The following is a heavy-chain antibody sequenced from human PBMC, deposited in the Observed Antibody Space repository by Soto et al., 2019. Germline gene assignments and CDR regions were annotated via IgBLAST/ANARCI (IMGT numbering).Heavy chain of an antibody. D-gene: IGHD2-15*01. Sequence: GGSLILSCAASGFTFSSYSMSWVRQAPGKGLEWVSAISGSGGSTYYADSVKGRFTISRDNSKNTLYLQMNSLRAEDTAVYYCAKDNIVVVVAATYFDYWGQGTLVTVSS. CDR1: GFTFSSYS. CDR2: ISGSGGST. J-gene: IGHJ4*02. CDR3: AKDNIVVVVAATYFDY. V-gene: IGHV3-23*01.